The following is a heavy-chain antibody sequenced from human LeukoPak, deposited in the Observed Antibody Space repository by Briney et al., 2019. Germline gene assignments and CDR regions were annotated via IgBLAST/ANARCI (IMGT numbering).Heavy chain of an antibody. J-gene: IGHJ6*02. CDR3: ARGGGMVRGVTYYHYGMDV. Sequence: GGSLRLSCAASGFTFSSYAMHWVRQAPGKGLEWVAVISYDGSNKYYADSVKGRFTISRDNSKNTLYLQMNSLRAEDTAMYYCARGGGMVRGVTYYHYGMDVWGQGTTVTVSS. V-gene: IGHV3-30-3*01. CDR2: ISYDGSNK. CDR1: GFTFSSYA. D-gene: IGHD3-10*01.